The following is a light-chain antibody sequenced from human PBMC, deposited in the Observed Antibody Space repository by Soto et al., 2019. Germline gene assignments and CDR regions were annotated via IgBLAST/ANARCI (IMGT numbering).Light chain of an antibody. CDR1: QNINKN. Sequence: DIQMTQSPSSLSASVGDSVTISCRASQNINKNLNWYQQKSGKAPSLLIYDSSTFQSGVPSRFSGSGSGTEFTLTISSLQPEDFATYYCLQHNSFPWTFGQGTKVEIK. CDR3: LQHNSFPWT. V-gene: IGKV1-17*01. CDR2: DSS. J-gene: IGKJ1*01.